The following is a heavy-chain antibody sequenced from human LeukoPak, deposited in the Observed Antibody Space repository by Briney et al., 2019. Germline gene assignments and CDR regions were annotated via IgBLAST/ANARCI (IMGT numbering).Heavy chain of an antibody. V-gene: IGHV1-18*01. CDR2: ISAYNGNT. Sequence: GASVKVSCKVSGYTFTSYGISWVRQAPGQGLEWMGWISAYNGNTNYAQKLQGRVTMTTDTSTSTAYMELRSLRSDDTAVYYCARGYRATIFGVVPLVDYWGQGTLVTVSS. J-gene: IGHJ4*02. D-gene: IGHD3-3*01. CDR3: ARGYRATIFGVVPLVDY. CDR1: GYTFTSYG.